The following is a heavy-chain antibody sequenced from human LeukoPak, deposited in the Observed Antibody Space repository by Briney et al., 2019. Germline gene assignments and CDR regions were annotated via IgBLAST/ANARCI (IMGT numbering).Heavy chain of an antibody. Sequence: SETLSLTCTVSGGSISSYYWSWIRQPPGKGLEWIGYIYYSGSTNYNPSLKSRVTISVDTSKNQFSLKLGSVTAADTAVYYCARARGNGNWFDPWGQGTLVAVSS. J-gene: IGHJ5*02. CDR3: ARARGNGNWFDP. CDR2: IYYSGST. D-gene: IGHD4-23*01. CDR1: GGSISSYY. V-gene: IGHV4-59*01.